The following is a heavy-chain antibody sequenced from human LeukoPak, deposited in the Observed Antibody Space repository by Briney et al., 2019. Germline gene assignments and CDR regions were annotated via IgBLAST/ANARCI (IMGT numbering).Heavy chain of an antibody. J-gene: IGHJ6*02. D-gene: IGHD6-13*01. CDR3: ALIAAAGTDYYGMDV. CDR2: ISWNSGSI. CDR1: GFTFDDYA. V-gene: IGHV3-9*01. Sequence: PGRSLRLSCAASGFTFDDYAMHWVRHAPGKGLEWVSGISWNSGSIGYADSVKARFTISRDNAKNSLYLQMNSLRAEDTALYYCALIAAAGTDYYGMDVWGQGTTVTVSS.